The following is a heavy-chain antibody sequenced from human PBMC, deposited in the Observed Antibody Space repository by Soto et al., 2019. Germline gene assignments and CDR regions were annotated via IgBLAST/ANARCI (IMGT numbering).Heavy chain of an antibody. V-gene: IGHV4-31*03. D-gene: IGHD3-10*01. J-gene: IGHJ6*02. CDR1: GGSISSGGYY. CDR2: IYYSGST. CDR3: ARPLAINLWFGEPLRGMDV. Sequence: QVQLQESGPGLVKPSQTLSLTCTVSGGSISSGGYYWSWIRQHPGKGLEWIGYIYYSGSTYYNPSLKSRVTLSVDTSKNQFSLKLSSVAAADTAVYYCARPLAINLWFGEPLRGMDVWGQGTTVTVSS.